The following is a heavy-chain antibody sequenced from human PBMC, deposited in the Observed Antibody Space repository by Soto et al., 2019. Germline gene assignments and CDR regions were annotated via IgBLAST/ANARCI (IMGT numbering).Heavy chain of an antibody. Sequence: ASVKVSCKASGYTFTSYYMHWVRQAPGQGLEWMGIINPSGGSTSYAQKFQGRVTMTRDTSTSTVYMELSSLRSEGTAVYYCARGHARDGYNYREATLPEYWGQGTLVTVSS. J-gene: IGHJ4*02. CDR2: INPSGGST. CDR1: GYTFTSYY. CDR3: ARGHARDGYNYREATLPEY. V-gene: IGHV1-46*01. D-gene: IGHD5-12*01.